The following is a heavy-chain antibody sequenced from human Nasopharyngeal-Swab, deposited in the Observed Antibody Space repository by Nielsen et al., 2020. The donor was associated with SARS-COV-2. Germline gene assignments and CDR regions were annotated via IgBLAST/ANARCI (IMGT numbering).Heavy chain of an antibody. CDR2: ISAYNGNT. CDR3: ARGDTWVTVVTRRAFDI. Sequence: ASVKVSCKASGYPFTSYGISWVRQAPGQGLEWMGWISAYNGNTNYAQKLQGRVTMTTDTSTSTAYMELRSLRSDDTAVYCCARGDTWVTVVTRRAFDIWGQGTMVTVPS. D-gene: IGHD4-23*01. CDR1: GYPFTSYG. J-gene: IGHJ3*02. V-gene: IGHV1-18*01.